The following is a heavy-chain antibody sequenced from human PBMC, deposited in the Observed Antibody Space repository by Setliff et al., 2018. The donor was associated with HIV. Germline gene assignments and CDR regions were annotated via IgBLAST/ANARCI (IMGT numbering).Heavy chain of an antibody. CDR2: ISSGGGYI. CDR3: ARLIETAYDGFDV. Sequence: GGSLRLSCAASGFTFTIYSLNWVRQAPGKGLEWVSSISSGGGYIYYADSVKGRFTISRDSTKNSLYLQMNSLRVEDTAVYYCARLIETAYDGFDVWGQGTMVTV. CDR1: GFTFTIYS. J-gene: IGHJ3*01. D-gene: IGHD2-21*01. V-gene: IGHV3-21*01.